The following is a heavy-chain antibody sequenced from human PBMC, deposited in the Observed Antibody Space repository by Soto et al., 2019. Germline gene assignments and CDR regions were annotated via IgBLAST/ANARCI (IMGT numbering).Heavy chain of an antibody. CDR3: AKDLDSSGYYSP. V-gene: IGHV3-23*01. CDR2: ISGSGGST. Sequence: LRLSCAASGFTFSSYAMSWVRQAPGKGLEWVSAISGSGGSTYYADSVKGRFTISRDNSKNTLYLQMNSLRAEDTAVYYCAKDLDSSGYYSPWGQGTLVTVSS. CDR1: GFTFSSYA. J-gene: IGHJ5*02. D-gene: IGHD3-22*01.